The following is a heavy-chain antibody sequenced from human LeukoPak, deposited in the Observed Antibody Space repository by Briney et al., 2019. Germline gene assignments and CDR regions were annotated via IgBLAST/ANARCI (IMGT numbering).Heavy chain of an antibody. V-gene: IGHV4-34*01. D-gene: IGHD2-2*02. CDR1: GGSFSGYY. J-gene: IGHJ5*02. Sequence: SETLSLTCAVYGGSFSGYYWSWIRQPPGKGLEWIGEINHSGSTNYNPSLKSRVTISVDTSKNQFSLKLSSVTAADTAVYYCARADYCSSASCYIDPWGQGTLVTVSS. CDR3: ARADYCSSASCYIDP. CDR2: INHSGST.